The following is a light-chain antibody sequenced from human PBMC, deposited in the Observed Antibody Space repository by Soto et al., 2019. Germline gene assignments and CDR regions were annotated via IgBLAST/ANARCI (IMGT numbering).Light chain of an antibody. V-gene: IGLV2-14*01. J-gene: IGLJ1*01. CDR2: EVS. CDR3: SSFPSSSTLV. CDR1: SSDIGTYNY. Sequence: QSVLTQPASVSGSPGQSITISCTGTSSDIGTYNYVSWYQQHPGKAPKLMSFEVSNRPSGVSDCFSGYKSGNTASLTISGLQAEDEADYYCSSFPSSSTLVFGGGTKLTVL.